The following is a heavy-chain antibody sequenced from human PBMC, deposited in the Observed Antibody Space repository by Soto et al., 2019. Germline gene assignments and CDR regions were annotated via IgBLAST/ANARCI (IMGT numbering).Heavy chain of an antibody. V-gene: IGHV3-30-3*01. CDR3: ARAPGVQYYFDY. D-gene: IGHD2-8*01. CDR2: ISYDESDK. J-gene: IGHJ4*02. CDR1: GFTFRNYA. Sequence: GGSLRLSCAASGFTFRNYAMDWVRQAPGKGLEWVAVISYDESDKYYADTVKGRFTISRDNSKNTLYLQMNSLRADDTAVYYCARAPGVQYYFDYWGLGTLVTVSS.